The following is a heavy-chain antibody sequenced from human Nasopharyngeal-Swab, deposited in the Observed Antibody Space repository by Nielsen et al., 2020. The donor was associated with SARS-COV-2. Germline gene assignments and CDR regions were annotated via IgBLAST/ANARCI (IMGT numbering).Heavy chain of an antibody. Sequence: GGSLRLSCAASGFTFSNDWMSWVRQAPGKGLEWVGRIKSKTDGGTTDYAAPVKGRFTISRDDSKNTLYLQMNSLKTEDTAVYYCTTLYSNYAFYYYYMDVCGKGTTVTVSS. J-gene: IGHJ6*03. CDR3: TTLYSNYAFYYYYMDV. D-gene: IGHD4-11*01. CDR1: GFTFSNDW. V-gene: IGHV3-15*01. CDR2: IKSKTDGGTT.